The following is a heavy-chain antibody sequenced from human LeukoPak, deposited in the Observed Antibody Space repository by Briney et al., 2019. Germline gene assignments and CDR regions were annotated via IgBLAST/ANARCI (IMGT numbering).Heavy chain of an antibody. V-gene: IGHV3-23*01. CDR1: GFTFSSYA. CDR2: ISGSGGSA. Sequence: PGGSLRLSCAASGFTFSSYAITWVRQAPGKGLEWVSAISGSGGSAYYADSVKGRFTISRDNSKNTLYLQMNSLRAEDTAIYYCAKYSQLLSGYYFDFWGQGTLVTVSS. D-gene: IGHD2-2*01. CDR3: AKYSQLLSGYYFDF. J-gene: IGHJ4*02.